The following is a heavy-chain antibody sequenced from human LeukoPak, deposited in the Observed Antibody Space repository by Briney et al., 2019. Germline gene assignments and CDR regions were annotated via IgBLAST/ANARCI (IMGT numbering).Heavy chain of an antibody. CDR2: INPNSGGT. J-gene: IGHJ4*02. CDR1: GYTFTDYY. CDR3: ARDPGYGSGSYYKDY. V-gene: IGHV1-2*02. D-gene: IGHD3-10*01. Sequence: ASVKVSCKASGYTFTDYYIHWVRQAPGQGLEWMGWINPNSGGTNYAQKFQGRVTMTRDTSISTAYMELSRLRSDDTAVYYCARDPGYGSGSYYKDYWGQGTLVTVSS.